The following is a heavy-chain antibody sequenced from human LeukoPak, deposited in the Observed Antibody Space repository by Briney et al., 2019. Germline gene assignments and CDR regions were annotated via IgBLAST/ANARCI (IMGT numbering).Heavy chain of an antibody. CDR2: IYYIRNT. V-gene: IGHV4-61*08. J-gene: IGHJ4*02. CDR3: ARTQSQSGSYRYYFGY. CDR1: GGSVGSAGYY. D-gene: IGHD1-26*01. Sequence: SETLSLTCTVSGGSVGSAGYYWSWIRQPPGGGLEWIGYIYYIRNTNYNPSLKSRVTMSLDPSKNQFSLKLNSVTAADTAVYYCARTQSQSGSYRYYFGYWGQGTMVTVSS.